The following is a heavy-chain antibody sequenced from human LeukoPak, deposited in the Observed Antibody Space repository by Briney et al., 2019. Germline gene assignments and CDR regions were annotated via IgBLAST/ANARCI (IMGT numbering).Heavy chain of an antibody. D-gene: IGHD6-13*01. CDR3: ARGRGDSSSWYFDY. J-gene: IGHJ4*02. CDR1: GFTSSNYG. Sequence: GGSLRLSCAASGFTSSNYGMHWVRQAPGKGLEWVAFIQDDGSNKYNADSVKGRFTISRDNAKNTLYLQMNSLRAEDTAVYYCARGRGDSSSWYFDYWGQGTLVTVSS. CDR2: IQDDGSNK. V-gene: IGHV3-30*02.